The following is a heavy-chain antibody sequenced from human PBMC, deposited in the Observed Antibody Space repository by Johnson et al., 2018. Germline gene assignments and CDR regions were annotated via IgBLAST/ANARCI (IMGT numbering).Heavy chain of an antibody. J-gene: IGHJ6*03. CDR3: AGVITGTGPHYYYYYMDV. Sequence: QVQLQESGPGLVKPSETLSLTCTVSGGSISSYYWSWIRQPPGKGLEWIGYIYYSGSTNYNPSLKSRVTISVDTSKNQFSLKLSSVTAADTAVYYCAGVITGTGPHYYYYYMDVWGKGTTVTVSS. D-gene: IGHD1-7*01. CDR2: IYYSGST. CDR1: GGSISSYY. V-gene: IGHV4-59*01.